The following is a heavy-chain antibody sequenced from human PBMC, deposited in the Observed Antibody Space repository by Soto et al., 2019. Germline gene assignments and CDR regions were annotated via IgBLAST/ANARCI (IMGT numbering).Heavy chain of an antibody. Sequence: GASVKVSCKASGGTFSSYAISWVRQAPGQGLEWMGGIIPIFGTANYAQKFQGRVTITADEFTSTAYMELSSLRSEDTAVYYCAREISYGDYAGNIFDYWGQGPMVTVSP. V-gene: IGHV1-69*13. CDR2: IIPIFGTA. CDR3: AREISYGDYAGNIFDY. D-gene: IGHD4-17*01. CDR1: GGTFSSYA. J-gene: IGHJ4*02.